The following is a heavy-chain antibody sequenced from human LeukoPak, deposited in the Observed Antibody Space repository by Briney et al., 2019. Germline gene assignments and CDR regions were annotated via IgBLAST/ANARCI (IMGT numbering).Heavy chain of an antibody. CDR1: GGSISSYY. CDR2: VYYSGTT. CDR3: ARGPAKEGTKYYFDY. D-gene: IGHD1-7*01. V-gene: IGHV4-59*12. Sequence: PSETLSLTCTVSGGSISSYYWCWIRQPPGRGLEWIGYVYYSGTTNYNPSLESRVTISVDTSKNQFSLKLSSVTAADTAVYYCARGPAKEGTKYYFDYWGQGTLVTVSS. J-gene: IGHJ4*02.